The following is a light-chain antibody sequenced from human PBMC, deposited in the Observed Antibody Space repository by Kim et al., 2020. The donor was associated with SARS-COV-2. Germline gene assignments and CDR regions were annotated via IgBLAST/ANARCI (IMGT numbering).Light chain of an antibody. V-gene: IGLV3-19*01. CDR1: SLRSYY. CDR2: GKN. CDR3: NSQNSSSNHWV. Sequence: SSELTQDPAVSVALGQTVRITCQGDSLRSYYASWYQQKPGQAPVLVIYGKNQRPSGLEERSSGSSSGNTASLTTTGPQAEDEAYYYCNSQNSSSNHWVFGGGTKVTVL. J-gene: IGLJ3*02.